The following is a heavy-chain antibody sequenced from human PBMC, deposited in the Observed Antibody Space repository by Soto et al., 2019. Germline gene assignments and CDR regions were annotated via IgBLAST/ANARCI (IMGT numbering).Heavy chain of an antibody. D-gene: IGHD4-17*01. Sequence: QVQLVQSGAEVKKPGASVKVSCKASGYTFTSYDINWVRQATGQGLEWMGWMNPNSGNTGYAQKCQCRVTMTRNTSITTAYMELGSLRSEDTAVYHCARTLYGDNVDYLGQGTLVTVSS. CDR1: GYTFTSYD. V-gene: IGHV1-8*01. CDR2: MNPNSGNT. J-gene: IGHJ4*02. CDR3: ARTLYGDNVDY.